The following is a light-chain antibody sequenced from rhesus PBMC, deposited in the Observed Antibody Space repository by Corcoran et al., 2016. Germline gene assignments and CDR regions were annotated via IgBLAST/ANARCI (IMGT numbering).Light chain of an antibody. CDR3: QHYYSTPFT. CDR2: EAS. CDR1: QGITNA. V-gene: IGKV1-33*02. Sequence: DIQMTQSPSSLSASVGDRVTITCRASQGITNALAWYQQKPGETPKLLIYEASSLQSGIPSRFSGSGSGTDFTLTISSLQSEDFATYYCQHYYSTPFTFGPGTKLDIK. J-gene: IGKJ3*01.